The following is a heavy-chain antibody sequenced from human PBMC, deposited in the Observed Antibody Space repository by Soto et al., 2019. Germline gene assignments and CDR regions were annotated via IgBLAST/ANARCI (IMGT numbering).Heavy chain of an antibody. CDR3: ARDRYCSGVSCYSRPNFDY. CDR1: GYTFTSYG. J-gene: IGHJ4*02. D-gene: IGHD2-15*01. CDR2: ISTYNGNT. V-gene: IGHV1-18*01. Sequence: QVQLVQSGAEVKKPGASVKVSCEASGYTFTSYGISWVRQAPGQGLEWMGWISTYNGNTNHVQKLQGRVTMTTDTSTTTAYMELRSLGSDDTAVYYCARDRYCSGVSCYSRPNFDYWGQGTLVTVSS.